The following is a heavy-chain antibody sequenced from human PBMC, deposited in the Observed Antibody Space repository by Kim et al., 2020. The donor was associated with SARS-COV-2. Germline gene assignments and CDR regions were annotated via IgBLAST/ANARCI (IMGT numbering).Heavy chain of an antibody. V-gene: IGHV3-15*01. D-gene: IGHD5-18*01. CDR3: TTRIQLWSSLDY. Sequence: DYAAPVKGIFTISRDDEKTTLYLQMNSLKTEDTAVYYCTTRIQLWSSLDYWGQGTLVTVSS. J-gene: IGHJ4*02.